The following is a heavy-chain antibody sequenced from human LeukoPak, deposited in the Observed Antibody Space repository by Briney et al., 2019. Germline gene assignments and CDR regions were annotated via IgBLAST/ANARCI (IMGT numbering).Heavy chain of an antibody. D-gene: IGHD5-18*01. Sequence: SGGSLRLSCEASGFTFSSYWMSWVRQAPGKGLEWVSGINWNGGSTFYADSVKGRFTISRDNAKNALYLQMNSLTVEDTALYHCARDRSYGSFDFWGQGTLVTVSS. CDR3: ARDRSYGSFDF. CDR1: GFTFSSYW. CDR2: INWNGGST. J-gene: IGHJ4*02. V-gene: IGHV3-20*01.